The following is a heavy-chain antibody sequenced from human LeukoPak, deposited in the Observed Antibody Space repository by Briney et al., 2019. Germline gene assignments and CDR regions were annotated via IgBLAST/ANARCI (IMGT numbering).Heavy chain of an antibody. CDR2: ISYDGSNK. CDR3: AKPTPGDRCWDY. J-gene: IGHJ4*02. Sequence: GGSLRLSCAASGFTFSSYAMHWVRQAPGKGLEWVAVISYDGSNKYYADSVKGRFTISRDNSKNTLYLQMNSLRAEDTAVYYCAKPTPGDRCWDYWGQGTLVTVSS. V-gene: IGHV3-30*04. CDR1: GFTFSSYA. D-gene: IGHD7-27*01.